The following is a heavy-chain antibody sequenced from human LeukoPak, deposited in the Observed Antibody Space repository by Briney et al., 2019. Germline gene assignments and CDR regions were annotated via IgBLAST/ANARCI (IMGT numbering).Heavy chain of an antibody. D-gene: IGHD2-15*01. CDR3: IKSGNSVLIAAHSPFDY. V-gene: IGHV3-9*01. Sequence: GGSLRLSCAASGFTFDDYAMHWVRQAPGKGLEWVSGISWNSGRKDYGDSVKGRFTISRDNANNSLYLQMNSLRAEDTALYHCIKSGNSVLIAAHSPFDYWGQGALVSVSS. CDR1: GFTFDDYA. CDR2: ISWNSGRK. J-gene: IGHJ4*02.